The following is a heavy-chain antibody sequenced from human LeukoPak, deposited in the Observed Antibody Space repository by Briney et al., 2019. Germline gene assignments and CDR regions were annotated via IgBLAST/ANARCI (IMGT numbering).Heavy chain of an antibody. Sequence: GGSLRLSCTSSGFTFGTYAESWVRQAPGKGLEWVAFIRSKTFRGTTQYAASAKGRFTISRDDSKSIAYLQMNSLKTEDTAVYYGTRYSGSTDYWGQGTLVSVSS. CDR1: GFTFGTYA. D-gene: IGHD1-26*01. CDR3: TRYSGSTDY. J-gene: IGHJ4*02. V-gene: IGHV3-49*04. CDR2: IRSKTFRGTT.